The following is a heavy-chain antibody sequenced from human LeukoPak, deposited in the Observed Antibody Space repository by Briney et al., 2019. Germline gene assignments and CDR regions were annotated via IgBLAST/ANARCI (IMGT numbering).Heavy chain of an antibody. V-gene: IGHV3-21*01. J-gene: IGHJ4*02. Sequence: GGSLRLXCAASGFTFSSYSMNWVRQAPGKGLEWVSSISSSSSYIYYADSVKGRFTISRDNAKNSLYLQMNSLRAEDTAVYYCARDRRLTMFDYWGQGTLVTVSS. CDR2: ISSSSSYI. CDR1: GFTFSSYS. D-gene: IGHD3-10*01. CDR3: ARDRRLTMFDY.